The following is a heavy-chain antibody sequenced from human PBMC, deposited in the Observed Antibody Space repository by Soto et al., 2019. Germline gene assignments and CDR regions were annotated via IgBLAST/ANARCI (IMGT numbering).Heavy chain of an antibody. V-gene: IGHV2-70*01. Sequence: SGPTLVNPTQTLTLTCTLSGISLSTSGVGLGWIRQPPGKALEWLALIDWDDDKYYSTSLKTRLTISKDTSKNQVVLTMTNMDPVDTATYYCARTLLKGWFDPWGQGTLVTVSS. D-gene: IGHD2-15*01. CDR3: ARTLLKGWFDP. CDR2: IDWDDDK. CDR1: GISLSTSGVG. J-gene: IGHJ5*02.